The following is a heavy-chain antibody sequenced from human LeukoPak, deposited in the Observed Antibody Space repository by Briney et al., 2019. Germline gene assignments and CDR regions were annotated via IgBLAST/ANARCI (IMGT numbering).Heavy chain of an antibody. V-gene: IGHV4-59*01. CDR3: AREGDTYCGGDCYSY. CDR1: GGSISSYY. J-gene: IGHJ4*02. D-gene: IGHD2-21*02. CDR2: IYYSGST. Sequence: PSETLSLTCTVSGGSISSYYWSWIRQPPGKGLEWIGYIYYSGSTSYNPSLKSRVTISVDTSKNQFSLKLSSVTAADTAVYYCAREGDTYCGGDCYSYWGQGTLVTVSS.